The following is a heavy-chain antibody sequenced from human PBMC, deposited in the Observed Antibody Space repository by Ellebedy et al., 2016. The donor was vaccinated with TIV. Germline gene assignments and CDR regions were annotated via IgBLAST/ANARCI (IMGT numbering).Heavy chain of an antibody. CDR2: ISYSIYYSGST. CDR1: GGSISSYY. Sequence: ESLKISCTVSGGSISSYYWSWIRQPPGEGLEWIGYISYSIYYSGSTNYNPSLKSRVTISVDASKNQFSLKLSSVTAADTAVYYCARHAATVGSPNMDVWGRGTTVIVSS. D-gene: IGHD4-23*01. J-gene: IGHJ6*03. CDR3: ARHAATVGSPNMDV. V-gene: IGHV4-59*08.